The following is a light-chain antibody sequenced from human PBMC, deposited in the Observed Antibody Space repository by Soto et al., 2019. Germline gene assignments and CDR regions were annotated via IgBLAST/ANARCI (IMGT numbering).Light chain of an antibody. CDR1: KSVSSN. CDR2: GAS. V-gene: IGKV3-15*01. CDR3: QQCSNWPKT. J-gene: IGKJ1*01. Sequence: EIVMTQSPATLSVSPGERATLSFRASKSVSSNLAWYQQKPGQAPRLLIHGASTRATGIPARFSGSGSGTEFTLTISSLQSEDFAVYYCQQCSNWPKTFGQGTKVEI.